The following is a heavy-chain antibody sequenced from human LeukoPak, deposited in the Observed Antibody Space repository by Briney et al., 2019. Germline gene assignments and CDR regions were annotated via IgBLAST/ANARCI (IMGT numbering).Heavy chain of an antibody. CDR1: GFTFGDTW. CDR3: ATSYDMGWLIGY. D-gene: IGHD3/OR15-3a*01. Sequence: GGSLRLSCAASGFTFGDTWMNWVRQVPGQGLEWVANIKQDGSEKFYVASVKGRFTISRDNGKSSLHLQMNSLRAEDTALYYCATSYDMGWLIGYWGQGTLVTVSS. CDR2: IKQDGSEK. J-gene: IGHJ4*02. V-gene: IGHV3-7*03.